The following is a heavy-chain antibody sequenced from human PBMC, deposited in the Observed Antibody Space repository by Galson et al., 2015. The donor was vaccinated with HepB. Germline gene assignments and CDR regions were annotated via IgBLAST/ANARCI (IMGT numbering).Heavy chain of an antibody. J-gene: IGHJ3*02. CDR1: GGSMNTYF. CDR3: ASLIMVTFGGVIAPDAFDI. Sequence: ETLSLTCTVSGGSMNTYFWSWIRQPPGKGLEWIGSIYYSGSTNYNPSLQSRVTISVDTSKNLFSLKLSSVTAADTAVYYCASLIMVTFGGVIAPDAFDIWGQGTMVTVSS. D-gene: IGHD3-16*02. V-gene: IGHV4-59*08. CDR2: IYYSGST.